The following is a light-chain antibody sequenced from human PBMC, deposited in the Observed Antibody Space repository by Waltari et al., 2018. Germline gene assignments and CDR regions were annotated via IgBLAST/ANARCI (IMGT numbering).Light chain of an antibody. Sequence: IVMTQSPATLSVSPGEGATLSCRASQSVSSNLAGYQQKPGQAPRLLIYDVSTRAIGIPARFSGSGSGTEFTLTISSLQSEDFAVYYCQQYNKWPPYTFGQGTKLEIK. CDR1: QSVSSN. V-gene: IGKV3-15*01. CDR3: QQYNKWPPYT. CDR2: DVS. J-gene: IGKJ2*01.